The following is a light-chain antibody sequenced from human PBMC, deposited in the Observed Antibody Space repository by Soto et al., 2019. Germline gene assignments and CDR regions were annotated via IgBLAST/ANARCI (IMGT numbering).Light chain of an antibody. J-gene: IGKJ5*01. CDR2: DAS. V-gene: IGKV1-33*01. CDR1: QNINNY. CDR3: QQFDTLIT. Sequence: SHMTHSPSSLSSSVGDRVTITFQASQNINNYLNWYQQKPGRAPKLLIYDASNLEAGVPSRFRGSGSGTDFTFTISSLHTEDVATYYCQQFDTLITFGQGTRLEIK.